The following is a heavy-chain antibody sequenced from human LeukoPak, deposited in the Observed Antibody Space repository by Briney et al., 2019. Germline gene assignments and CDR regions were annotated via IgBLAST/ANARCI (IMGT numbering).Heavy chain of an antibody. CDR2: INHSGST. Sequence: SETLSLTCAVYGGSFSGYSWIWIRQPPGKGLEWIGEINHSGSTNYSPSLKSRVTISVDTSKNQFSLKLSSVTAADTALYFCARVEVQILSHYMDVWDKGTTVTVSS. J-gene: IGHJ6*03. CDR3: ARVEVQILSHYMDV. V-gene: IGHV4-34*01. D-gene: IGHD2-15*01. CDR1: GGSFSGYS.